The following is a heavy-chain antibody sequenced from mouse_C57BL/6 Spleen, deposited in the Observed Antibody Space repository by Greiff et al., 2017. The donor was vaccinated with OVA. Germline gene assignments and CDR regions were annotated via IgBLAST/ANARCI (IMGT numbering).Heavy chain of an antibody. J-gene: IGHJ4*01. Sequence: QVQLKESGPELVKPGASVKISCKASGYAFSSSWMNWVKQRPGKGLEWIGRIYPGDGDTNYNGKFKGKATLTADKSSSTAYMQLSSLTSEDSAVYVCARDFPITTVVATDYYAMDYWGQGTSVTVSS. CDR1: GYAFSSSW. V-gene: IGHV1-82*01. CDR2: IYPGDGDT. D-gene: IGHD1-1*01. CDR3: ARDFPITTVVATDYYAMDY.